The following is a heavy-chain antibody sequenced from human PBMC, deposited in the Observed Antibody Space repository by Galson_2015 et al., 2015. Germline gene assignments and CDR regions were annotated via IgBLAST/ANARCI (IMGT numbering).Heavy chain of an antibody. D-gene: IGHD2-15*01. Sequence: SVKVSCKASGGSFSIYPISWVRQAPGQGPQWMGGITPIFGTANYAQKFQGRVTITAEKSTTTTHMELSSLTYEDTAMYYCARAPQDCSGNSCPYNYWGQGTLVTVSS. CDR2: ITPIFGTA. CDR1: GGSFSIYP. CDR3: ARAPQDCSGNSCPYNY. V-gene: IGHV1-69*06. J-gene: IGHJ4*02.